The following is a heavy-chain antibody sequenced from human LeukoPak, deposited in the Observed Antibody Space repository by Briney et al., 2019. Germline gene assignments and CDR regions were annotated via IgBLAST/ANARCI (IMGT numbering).Heavy chain of an antibody. J-gene: IGHJ5*02. D-gene: IGHD3-9*01. CDR1: GGSFSGYY. V-gene: IGHV4-34*01. Sequence: PSEVLSLTCAVYGGSFSGYYWSWIRQPPEKGLEWIGEINHSGSTNYNPSLKSRVTISVDTSKNQFSLKLSSVTAADTAVYYCAREADYDILTGSSWFDPWGQGTLVTVSS. CDR2: INHSGST. CDR3: AREADYDILTGSSWFDP.